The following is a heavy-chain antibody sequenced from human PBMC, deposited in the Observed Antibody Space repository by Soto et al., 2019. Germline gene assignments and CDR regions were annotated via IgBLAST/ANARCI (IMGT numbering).Heavy chain of an antibody. Sequence: SETLSLTSAVYGGSFSGYYCSWIRQPPGKGLEWIGEINHSGSTNYNPSIKSRVTISVDTSKNQFSLKLSSVTAADTAVYYCARGVREVVAATLFNYWREVNLVTVSS. J-gene: IGHJ4*02. V-gene: IGHV4-34*01. CDR2: INHSGST. CDR3: ARGVREVVAATLFNY. CDR1: GGSFSGYY. D-gene: IGHD2-15*01.